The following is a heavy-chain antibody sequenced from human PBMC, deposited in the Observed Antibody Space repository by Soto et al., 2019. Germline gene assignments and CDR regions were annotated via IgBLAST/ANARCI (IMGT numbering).Heavy chain of an antibody. V-gene: IGHV1-69*06. CDR1: GGTFNSFS. CDR3: TRRGRHSANWFDP. J-gene: IGHJ5*02. CDR2: IIPMTGRP. D-gene: IGHD2-15*01. Sequence: QVQLVQSGAEVKTPGSSVKVSCKASGGTFNSFSIDWVRQAPGQGLEWMGGIIPMTGRPNYAKRYQGRVTFSADKSTNTVYLEVNSLTPEDTAVYYCTRRGRHSANWFDPWGQLTLVTVSS.